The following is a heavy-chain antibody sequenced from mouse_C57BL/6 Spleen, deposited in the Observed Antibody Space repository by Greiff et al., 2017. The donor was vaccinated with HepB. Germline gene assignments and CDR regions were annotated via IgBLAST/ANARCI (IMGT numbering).Heavy chain of an antibody. CDR3: ESGYYGSSSRFDC. CDR1: GYTFTSYW. V-gene: IGHV1-69*01. J-gene: IGHJ2*01. D-gene: IGHD1-1*01. Sequence: QVQLQQPGAELVMPGASVKLSCKASGYTFTSYWMHWVKQRPGQGLEWIGEIDPSDSYTNYNQKFKGKSTLTVDKSSSTAYMQLSSLTSEDSAVYYCESGYYGSSSRFDCWGQGTTLTVSS. CDR2: IDPSDSYT.